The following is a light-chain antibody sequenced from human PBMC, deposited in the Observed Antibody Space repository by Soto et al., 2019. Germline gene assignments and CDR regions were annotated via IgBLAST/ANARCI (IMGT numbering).Light chain of an antibody. CDR1: QSVSSY. Sequence: EAVLTQSPATLSLSPGETATLSCRASQSVSSYLAWYQQKPGQAPRLLIYDASKTATGIPARFSGSGSGTDFTLTISSLEPEDFAVYYCQQRSGWPPSLTFGGGTKVEIK. J-gene: IGKJ4*01. CDR2: DAS. V-gene: IGKV3-11*01. CDR3: QQRSGWPPSLT.